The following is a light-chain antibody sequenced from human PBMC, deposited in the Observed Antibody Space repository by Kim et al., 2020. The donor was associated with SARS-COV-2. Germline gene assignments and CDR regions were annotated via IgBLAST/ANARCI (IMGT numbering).Light chain of an antibody. Sequence: EIVMTQTPLSLPVRPGEPASISCRSSQSLLDSDDGKMYLDWYLQKPGKSPQLLIYAPSSRASGVPDRFSGSGSATDFTLTISRVEAEDVGLYYCMQRIEFPYTFGQGTKLEI. CDR3: MQRIEFPYT. J-gene: IGKJ2*01. V-gene: IGKV2-40*01. CDR2: APS. CDR1: QSLLDSDDGKMY.